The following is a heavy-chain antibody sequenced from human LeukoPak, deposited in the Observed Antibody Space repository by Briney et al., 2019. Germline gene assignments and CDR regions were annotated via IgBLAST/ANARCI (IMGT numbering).Heavy chain of an antibody. V-gene: IGHV1-46*02. CDR3: ARGDIDH. CDR1: RYTLNIYY. CDR2: NHPNHERT. D-gene: IGHD2-15*01. J-gene: IGHJ5*02. Sequence: PSVNVSCETSRYTLNIYYVQWVPQAPGQGCEWMGVNHPNHERTTHAQKFQGRIIMTSDTSTSTIYMELSSLKSDDTAVYYCARGDIDHWGQGTLVTVSS.